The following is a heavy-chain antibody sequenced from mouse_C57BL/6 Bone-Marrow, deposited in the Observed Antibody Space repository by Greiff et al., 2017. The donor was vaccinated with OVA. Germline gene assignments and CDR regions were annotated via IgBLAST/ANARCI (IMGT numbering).Heavy chain of an antibody. J-gene: IGHJ4*01. CDR1: GYTFTSYW. CDR3: ARWYYAMDY. CDR2: SNPSSGYT. V-gene: IGHV1-7*01. Sequence: QVQLQQSGAELAKPGASVKLSCKASGYTFTSYWMHWVKQTPGQGLEWIGYSNPSSGYTKYNQKFKDKAKLTADKSSSTAYLQLSSLTYEDSAVYYCARWYYAMDYWGQGTPVTVSS.